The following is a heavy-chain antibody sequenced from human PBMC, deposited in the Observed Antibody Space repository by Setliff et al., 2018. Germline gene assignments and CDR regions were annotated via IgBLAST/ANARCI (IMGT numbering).Heavy chain of an antibody. CDR2: TIPSFGST. D-gene: IGHD5-18*01. V-gene: IGHV1-69*05. CDR3: AREGVDTRSSTDYRYYMDV. Sequence: SVKVSCKASGGTFSSYGISWVRQAPGQGLEWMGGTIPSFGSTNYAQKFQGRVTIITDESTSTAYMELSSLRTEDSAVYYCAREGVDTRSSTDYRYYMDVWGKGTRSPSP. CDR1: GGTFSSYG. J-gene: IGHJ6*03.